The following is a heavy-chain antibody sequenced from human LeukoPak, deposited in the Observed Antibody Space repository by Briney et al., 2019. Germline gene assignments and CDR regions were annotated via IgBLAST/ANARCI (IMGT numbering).Heavy chain of an antibody. V-gene: IGHV3-53*01. CDR3: ARDGGYCSGGSCYGGAFDI. CDR1: GFPFRNNY. CDR2: NYSGGST. Sequence: PGGSLSLSCAASGFPFRNNYMRWVRQAPGKGLERVSVNYSGGSTYYADSVQGRVTNSRDNSKKTVYLEMNSLRAEDTAVYYCARDGGYCSGGSCYGGAFDIWGQGTMVTVSS. D-gene: IGHD2-15*01. J-gene: IGHJ3*02.